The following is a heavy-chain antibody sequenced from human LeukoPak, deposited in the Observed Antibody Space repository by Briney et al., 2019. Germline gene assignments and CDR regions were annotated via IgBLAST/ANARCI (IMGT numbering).Heavy chain of an antibody. D-gene: IGHD6-19*01. Sequence: SETLSLTCTVSGASISSYYWSWIRQPPGKGLEWIGYIYYSGSTNYNPSLKSRVTISVDTSKNQFSLKLSSVTAADTAVYYCARVGGIAVAGTYYFDYWGQGTLVTVSS. J-gene: IGHJ4*02. CDR2: IYYSGST. CDR3: ARVGGIAVAGTYYFDY. CDR1: GASISSYY. V-gene: IGHV4-59*01.